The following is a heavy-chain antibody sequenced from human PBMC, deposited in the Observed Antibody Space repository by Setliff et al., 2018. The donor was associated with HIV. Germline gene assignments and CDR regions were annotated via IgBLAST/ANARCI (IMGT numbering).Heavy chain of an antibody. J-gene: IGHJ4*02. CDR3: ARGAVVPSSGHYYFDY. Sequence: GASVKVSCKASGYTFTSYAMHWVRQAPGQRLEWMGWINAGNGNTGYAQKFQGRVTMTRNTSTNTAYMELSSLESEDTAVYYCARGAVVPSSGHYYFDYWGQGTLVTVSS. V-gene: IGHV1-3*01. D-gene: IGHD5-12*01. CDR1: GYTFTSYA. CDR2: INAGNGNT.